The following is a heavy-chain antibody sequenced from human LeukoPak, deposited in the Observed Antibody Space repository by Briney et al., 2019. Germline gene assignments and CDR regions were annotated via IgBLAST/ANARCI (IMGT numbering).Heavy chain of an antibody. V-gene: IGHV4-30-2*01. J-gene: IGHJ4*02. CDR1: GGSISSGGYS. Sequence: PSETLSLTCAVSGGSISSGGYSWSWIRQLPGKGLEWIGYIYHSGSTYYNPSLKSRVTISVDRSKNQFSLKLSSVTAADTAVYYCASTRGYSYGKHGPFDYWGQGTLVTVSS. CDR2: IYHSGST. CDR3: ASTRGYSYGKHGPFDY. D-gene: IGHD5-18*01.